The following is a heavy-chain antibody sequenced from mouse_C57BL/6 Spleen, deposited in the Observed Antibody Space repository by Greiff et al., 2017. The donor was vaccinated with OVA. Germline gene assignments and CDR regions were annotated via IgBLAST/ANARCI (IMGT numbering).Heavy chain of an antibody. CDR2: IDPSDSST. V-gene: IGHV1-69*01. CDR3: ARTYYGYDGGFAY. Sequence: VQLQQPGAELVMPGASVKLSCKASGYTFTSYWMHWVKQRPGQGLEWIGEIDPSDSSTNYNQKFKGKSTLTVDKSSSTAYMQLSSLTSEDSAVYYCARTYYGYDGGFAYWGQGTLVTVSA. CDR1: GYTFTSYW. J-gene: IGHJ3*01. D-gene: IGHD2-9*01.